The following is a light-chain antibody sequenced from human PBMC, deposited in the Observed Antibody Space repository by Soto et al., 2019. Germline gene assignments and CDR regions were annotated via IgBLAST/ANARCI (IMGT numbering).Light chain of an antibody. V-gene: IGKV1-5*03. CDR2: KAS. J-gene: IGKJ1*01. CDR3: QQYYRYPWM. Sequence: DIQMTQSPSTLSGSVGDRVTITCRASQTISSWLAWYQQKPGKAPKLLIYKASTLKSGVPSRFSASGSGTEFTLTISDMQPDDFATYYCQQYYRYPWMFGQGTKVEV. CDR1: QTISSW.